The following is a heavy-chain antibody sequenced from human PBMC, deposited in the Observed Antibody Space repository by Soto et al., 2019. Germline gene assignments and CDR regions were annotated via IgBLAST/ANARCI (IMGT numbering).Heavy chain of an antibody. CDR3: ARVPMIVVDQEYYFDY. V-gene: IGHV1-69*13. Sequence: GASVTVSCMASVCTFSSYAIRWVRQAPGQGLEWMGGIIAIFGTTYYAQKFQGRVTITADESTSTAYMELSSLRSEDSVVYYCARVPMIVVDQEYYFDYWGQGTLVTVSS. D-gene: IGHD3-22*01. CDR2: IIAIFGTT. CDR1: VCTFSSYA. J-gene: IGHJ4*02.